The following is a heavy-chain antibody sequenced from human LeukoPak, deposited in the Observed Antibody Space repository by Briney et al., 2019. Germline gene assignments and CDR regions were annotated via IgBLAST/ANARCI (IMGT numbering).Heavy chain of an antibody. V-gene: IGHV1-8*01. CDR3: ARVLNYDFWSGLDY. CDR2: MNPNSGNA. D-gene: IGHD3-3*01. Sequence: EPSVKVSCKASGYTFTSYDINWVPQATGQGLEWIGWMNPNSGNAGYAQKFQGRVTMTRKTSISTAYMELSSLRSEDTGVYYCARVLNYDFWSGLDYWGQGTLVTVSS. CDR1: GYTFTSYD. J-gene: IGHJ4*02.